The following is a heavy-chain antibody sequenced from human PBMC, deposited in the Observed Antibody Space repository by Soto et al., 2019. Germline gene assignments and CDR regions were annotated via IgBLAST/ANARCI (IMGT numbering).Heavy chain of an antibody. CDR3: ARAWASGYSGYGGNYFDY. CDR1: GDSVARHSPD. D-gene: IGHD5-12*01. Sequence: QTLSFSWATYGDSVARHSPDWNWSRQCPARRLEWLGRTYYRSKWYNDYAVSVKSRLTTNPDTSKNQFSLQLNSVTPEDTAVYYCARAWASGYSGYGGNYFDYWGQGTMLSDSS. CDR2: TYYRSKWYN. J-gene: IGHJ4*02. V-gene: IGHV6-1*01.